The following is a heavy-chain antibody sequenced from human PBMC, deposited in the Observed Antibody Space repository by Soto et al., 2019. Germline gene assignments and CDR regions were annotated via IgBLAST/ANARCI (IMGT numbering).Heavy chain of an antibody. CDR3: ARHAAYASVWGKSDGRDY. J-gene: IGHJ4*02. V-gene: IGHV4-39*01. CDR1: GGSISSNSYY. D-gene: IGHD3-16*01. Sequence: QLQLQESGPGLVKPSETRSLACTVSGGSISSNSYYWDWIRQPPGKGLEWIGSMYYSGATYHNPSRQSRVSISVHTSKNQFSLHLSSVTAADTAVYYFARHAAYASVWGKSDGRDYWGQGTLVTVSS. CDR2: MYYSGAT.